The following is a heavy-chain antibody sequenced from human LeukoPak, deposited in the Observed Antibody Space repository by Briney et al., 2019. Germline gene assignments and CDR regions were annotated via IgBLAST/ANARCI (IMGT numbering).Heavy chain of an antibody. J-gene: IGHJ5*02. CDR3: ARTRYSSGWANWFDP. V-gene: IGHV4-4*07. D-gene: IGHD6-19*01. Sequence: SETLSLTCTVSGGSISSYYWSWIRQPAGKGLEWIGRIYTSGSTNYNPSLKSRVTMSVDTSKNQFSLKLSSVTAADTAVYYCARTRYSSGWANWFDPWGQGTLVTVSS. CDR2: IYTSGST. CDR1: GGSISSYY.